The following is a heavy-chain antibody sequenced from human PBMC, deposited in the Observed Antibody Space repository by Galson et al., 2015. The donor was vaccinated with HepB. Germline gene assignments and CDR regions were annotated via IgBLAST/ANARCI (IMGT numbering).Heavy chain of an antibody. V-gene: IGHV3-7*03. Sequence: SLRLSCAASGFTFSSYAMHWVRQAPGKGLEWVANIKQDGSEKYYVDSVKGRFTISRDNAKNSLYLQMNSLRAEDTAVYYCATDGTRPIAAADDYWGQGTLVTVSS. CDR3: ATDGTRPIAAADDY. J-gene: IGHJ4*02. CDR1: GFTFSSYA. CDR2: IKQDGSEK. D-gene: IGHD6-13*01.